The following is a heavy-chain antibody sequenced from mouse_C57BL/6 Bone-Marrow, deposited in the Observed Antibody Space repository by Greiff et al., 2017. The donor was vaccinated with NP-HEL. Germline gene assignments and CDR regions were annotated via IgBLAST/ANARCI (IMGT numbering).Heavy chain of an antibody. CDR1: GFTFSSYT. D-gene: IGHD2-14*01. CDR3: ARHRLRDFDY. CDR2: ISGGGGNT. J-gene: IGHJ2*01. Sequence: DVMLVESGGGLVKPGGSLKLSCAASGFTFSSYTMSWVRQTPEKRLEWVATISGGGGNTDYPDSVKGRFTISRDNAKNTLYLQMSSLRSEDTALYYCARHRLRDFDYWGQGTTLTVSS. V-gene: IGHV5-9*01.